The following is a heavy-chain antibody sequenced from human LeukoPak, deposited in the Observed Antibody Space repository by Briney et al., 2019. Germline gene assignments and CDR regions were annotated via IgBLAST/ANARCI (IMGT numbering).Heavy chain of an antibody. V-gene: IGHV3-23*01. D-gene: IGHD4-17*01. CDR2: ISGSGGST. CDR1: GFTFSNAW. J-gene: IGHJ4*02. Sequence: GGSLRLSCAASGFTFSNAWMTWVRQAPGKGLEWVSAISGSGGSTYYADSVKGRFTITRDNSKNTLYLQMNSLRAEDTAVYYCAKDLSGDYVWGQGTLVTVSS. CDR3: AKDLSGDYV.